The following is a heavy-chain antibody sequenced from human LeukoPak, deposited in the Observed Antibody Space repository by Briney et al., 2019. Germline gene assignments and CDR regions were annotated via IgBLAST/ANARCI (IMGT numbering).Heavy chain of an antibody. CDR3: ARGGGNGVGWVGQFYYMDV. CDR1: GYSISSGYY. CDR2: NYHSGST. Sequence: SETLSLVCSVSGYSISSGYYWTCIRQPPGKVLEWIGNNYHSGSTYNHPSLKSRVTISVGKSKSQFSLQLRSVSAADTAVYYCARGGGNGVGWVGQFYYMDVWGKGTTVIVSS. V-gene: IGHV4-38-2*02. D-gene: IGHD4-23*01. J-gene: IGHJ6*03.